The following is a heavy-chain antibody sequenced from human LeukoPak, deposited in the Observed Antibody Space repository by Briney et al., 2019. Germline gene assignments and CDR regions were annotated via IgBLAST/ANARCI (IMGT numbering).Heavy chain of an antibody. CDR1: GYTFTGYY. J-gene: IGHJ4*02. D-gene: IGHD6-13*01. CDR3: ARANKAAAGTDY. Sequence: ASVKVSCKASGYTFTGYYMHWVRQAPGQGLEWMGWINPNSGGTNYAQKFQGRVTMTRDTSISTAHMELSRLRSDDTAVYYCARANKAAAGTDYWGQGTLVTVSS. CDR2: INPNSGGT. V-gene: IGHV1-2*02.